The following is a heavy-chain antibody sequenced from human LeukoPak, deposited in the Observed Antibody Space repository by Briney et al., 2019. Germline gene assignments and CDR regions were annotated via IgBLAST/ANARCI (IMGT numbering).Heavy chain of an antibody. CDR2: IYTNGGA. CDR3: AREPPGY. CDR1: GGSVTSGNYY. V-gene: IGHV4-61*02. Sequence: SQTLSLTCTVSGGSVTSGNYYWNWIRQPAGKGLEWIGRIYTNGGASYNPSLKSRVTISIDASKNQFSLKLSTVTAADTAVYYCAREPPGYWGQGILVTVSS. J-gene: IGHJ4*02.